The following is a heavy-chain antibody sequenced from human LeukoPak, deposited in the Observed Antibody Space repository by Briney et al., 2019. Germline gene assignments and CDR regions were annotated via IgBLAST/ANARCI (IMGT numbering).Heavy chain of an antibody. D-gene: IGHD6-6*01. V-gene: IGHV3-30*04. CDR3: ARDRESSSAGNDAFDI. Sequence: GGSLRLSCAASGFTFSSYAMHWVRQAPGKGLEWVAVISYDGSNKYYADSVKGRFTISRDNSKNTLYLQMNSLRAEDTAVYYCARDRESSSAGNDAFDIWGQGTMVTVSS. J-gene: IGHJ3*02. CDR2: ISYDGSNK. CDR1: GFTFSSYA.